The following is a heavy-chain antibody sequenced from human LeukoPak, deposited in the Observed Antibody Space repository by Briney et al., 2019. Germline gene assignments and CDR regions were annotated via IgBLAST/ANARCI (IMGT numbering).Heavy chain of an antibody. Sequence: PSETLSLTCTVSGGSISSYYWSWIRRPPGKGLEWIGYIYYSGSTNYNPSLKSRVTISVDTSKNQFSLKLSSVTAADTAVYYCARGRNGYINSAFDIWGQGTMVTVSS. CDR1: GGSISSYY. J-gene: IGHJ3*02. CDR2: IYYSGST. V-gene: IGHV4-59*01. D-gene: IGHD5-24*01. CDR3: ARGRNGYINSAFDI.